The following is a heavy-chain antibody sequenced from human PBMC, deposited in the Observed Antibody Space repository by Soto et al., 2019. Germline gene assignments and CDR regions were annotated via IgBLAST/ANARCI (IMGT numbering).Heavy chain of an antibody. J-gene: IGHJ4*02. CDR3: ARLGSSGWYQGSYFDY. CDR2: IQYGGTT. CDR1: GGSITRNNHF. Sequence: QLQLQESGPGLVKASETLSLTCTVSGGSITRNNHFWGWIRQSPGKGLEWIGSIQYGGTTNYNPSLKSRVIMSADTSKNQFSLMMTSVTAADTAVYYCARLGSSGWYQGSYFDYWGQGTLVTVSS. V-gene: IGHV4-39*01. D-gene: IGHD6-19*01.